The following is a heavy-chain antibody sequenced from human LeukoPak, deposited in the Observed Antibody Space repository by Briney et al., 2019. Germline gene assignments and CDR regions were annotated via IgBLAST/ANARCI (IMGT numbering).Heavy chain of an antibody. D-gene: IGHD3-22*01. CDR1: GFTFSSYA. V-gene: IGHV3-30-3*01. J-gene: IGHJ4*02. CDR3: ASDYDSSGYYKPPGY. CDR2: ISYDGSNK. Sequence: PGGSLRLSCAASGFTFSSYAMSWVRQAPGKGLEWVAVISYDGSNKYYADSVKGRFTISRDNSKNTLYLQMNSLRAEDTAVYYCASDYDSSGYYKPPGYWGQGTLVTVSS.